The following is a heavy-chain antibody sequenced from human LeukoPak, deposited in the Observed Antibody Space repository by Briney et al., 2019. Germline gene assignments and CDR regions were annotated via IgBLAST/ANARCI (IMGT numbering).Heavy chain of an antibody. CDR2: IYSGGST. CDR3: ARDVLGTYYYDSSGSPRAY. V-gene: IGHV3-53*01. J-gene: IGHJ4*02. D-gene: IGHD3-22*01. CDR1: GFTVSSNY. Sequence: QPGGSLRLSCAASGFTVSSNYMSGVRQAPGKGLEWVSVIYSGGSTYYADSVKGRFTISRDNSKNTLYLQMNSLRAEDTAVYYCARDVLGTYYYDSSGSPRAYWGQGTLVTVSS.